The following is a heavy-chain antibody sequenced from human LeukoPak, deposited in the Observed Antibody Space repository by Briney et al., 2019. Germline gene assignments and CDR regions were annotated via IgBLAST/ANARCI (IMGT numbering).Heavy chain of an antibody. D-gene: IGHD3-3*01. J-gene: IGHJ6*02. CDR1: GHTFTYYA. V-gene: IGHV1-3*01. Sequence: ASVKVSCKASGHTFTYYAIHWVRQAPGQRLEWMGWINAGNGNTKYSQKFQGRVTITRDTSASTAYMDLSSLRSEDTAMYYCARGAKDDFWSGCTLWGQGTTVIVSS. CDR2: INAGNGNT. CDR3: ARGAKDDFWSGCTL.